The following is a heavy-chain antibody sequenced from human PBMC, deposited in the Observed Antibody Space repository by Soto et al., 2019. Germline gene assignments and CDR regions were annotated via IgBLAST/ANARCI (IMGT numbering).Heavy chain of an antibody. Sequence: QVQLQESGPGLEKPSETLSLTCTVSGGSVSSGSYYWTWMRQPPGKGLEWIGYINYSGSTSYNPSRKGRVAISVDTSKKQFSLKVSSVTAADTAVYYCARYGDTSGYYYFDYWGQGTLVTVSS. D-gene: IGHD3-22*01. V-gene: IGHV4-61*01. CDR2: INYSGST. CDR3: ARYGDTSGYYYFDY. J-gene: IGHJ4*02. CDR1: GGSVSSGSYY.